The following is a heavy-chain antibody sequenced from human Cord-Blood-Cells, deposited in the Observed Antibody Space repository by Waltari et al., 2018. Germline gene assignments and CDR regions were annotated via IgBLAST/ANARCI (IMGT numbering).Heavy chain of an antibody. Sequence: QVTLKESGPVLVKPTATLTLTCTVSGFSPSNARMGVSWIRQPPGNALEWLAHIFSNDEKPYSTSLKSRLTISKYTSKRQVVLTMTNMDPVDTATYYCARIRPVFEYSSSSYYWYFDLWGRGTLVTVSS. V-gene: IGHV2-26*01. D-gene: IGHD6-6*01. J-gene: IGHJ2*01. CDR1: GFSPSNARMG. CDR2: IFSNDEK. CDR3: ARIRPVFEYSSSSYYWYFDL.